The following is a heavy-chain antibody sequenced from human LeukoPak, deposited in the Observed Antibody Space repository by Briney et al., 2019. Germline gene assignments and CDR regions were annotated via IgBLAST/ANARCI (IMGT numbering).Heavy chain of an antibody. V-gene: IGHV3-23*01. D-gene: IGHD6-13*01. CDR2: ISGSGGST. Sequence: GGSLRLSCAASGFTFSSYAMSWVRQAPGKGLEWVSAISGSGGSTYYADSVKGRFTISRDSSKNTLYLQMNSLRAEDTAVYYCAKDPTIYSSSGDSFDPWGQGTLVTVSS. CDR3: AKDPTIYSSSGDSFDP. J-gene: IGHJ5*02. CDR1: GFTFSSYA.